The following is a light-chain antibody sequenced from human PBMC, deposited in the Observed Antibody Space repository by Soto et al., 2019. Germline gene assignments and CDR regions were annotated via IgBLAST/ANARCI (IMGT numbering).Light chain of an antibody. Sequence: DIQMTQSPSTLSASVGDRVTITCRASQSVSSWLAWFQQKSGKAPKLLIYKASILESGVPSRFSGSGSGTEFTLTISSLQPDDFATYYCQQYNTYSWTFGQGTKVDLK. V-gene: IGKV1-5*03. CDR2: KAS. CDR1: QSVSSW. CDR3: QQYNTYSWT. J-gene: IGKJ1*01.